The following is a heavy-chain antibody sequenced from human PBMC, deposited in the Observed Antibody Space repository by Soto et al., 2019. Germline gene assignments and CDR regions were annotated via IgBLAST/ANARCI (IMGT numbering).Heavy chain of an antibody. CDR3: ARDSGFGELYLPYLDDYYYYYGMDV. Sequence: QVQLVQSGAEVKKPGSSVKVSCKASGGTFSSYAISWVRQAPGQGLEWMGGIIPIFGTANYAQKFQGRVTITADESTSTDYMELSSLRSEDTAVYYCARDSGFGELYLPYLDDYYYYYGMDVWGQGTTVTVSS. CDR1: GGTFSSYA. J-gene: IGHJ6*02. V-gene: IGHV1-69*01. CDR2: IIPIFGTA. D-gene: IGHD3-10*01.